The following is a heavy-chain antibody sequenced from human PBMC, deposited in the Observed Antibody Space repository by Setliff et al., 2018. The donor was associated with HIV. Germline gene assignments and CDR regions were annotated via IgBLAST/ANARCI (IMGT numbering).Heavy chain of an antibody. CDR2: INPSGGST. CDR1: GYTFTSYY. Sequence: ASVKVSCKASGYTFTSYYMHWVRQAPGQGLEWMGIINPSGGSTSYAQKFQGRVTMTTDTSTSTAYMELRSLRSDDTAVYFCAREHSTTWPYFDFWGQGTLVTVSS. D-gene: IGHD6-13*01. J-gene: IGHJ4*02. CDR3: AREHSTTWPYFDF. V-gene: IGHV1-46*01.